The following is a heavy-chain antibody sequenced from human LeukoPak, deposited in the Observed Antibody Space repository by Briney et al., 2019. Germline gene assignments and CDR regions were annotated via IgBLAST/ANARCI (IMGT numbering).Heavy chain of an antibody. CDR3: AGYHNWFLNDH. Sequence: SETLSLTCAVYGGSFSDYYWSWFRQPPGKGLEWIGEIYPSGATFYNPPLKSRVTVSKDTSKSQFSLNLRFVTAADTALYYCAGYHNWFLNDHWGQGTLVTVSS. CDR2: IYPSGAT. V-gene: IGHV4-34*01. D-gene: IGHD1-1*01. J-gene: IGHJ4*02. CDR1: GGSFSDYY.